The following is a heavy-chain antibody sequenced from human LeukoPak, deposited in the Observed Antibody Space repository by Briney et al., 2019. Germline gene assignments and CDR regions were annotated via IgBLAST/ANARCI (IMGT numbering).Heavy chain of an antibody. D-gene: IGHD1-26*01. V-gene: IGHV3-53*01. CDR1: GFTVINNY. CDR3: AKGSRGNYDY. Sequence: GGSLRLSCAASGFTVINNYMSWLRQAPGKGLEWVSVIYSGGSTYYADSVKGRFTISRDNSKNTLYLQINSLRAEDTAVYYCAKGSRGNYDYWGRGTLVTVSS. CDR2: IYSGGST. J-gene: IGHJ4*02.